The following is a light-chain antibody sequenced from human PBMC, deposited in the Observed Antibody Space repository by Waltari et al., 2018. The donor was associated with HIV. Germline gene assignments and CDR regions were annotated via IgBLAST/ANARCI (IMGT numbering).Light chain of an antibody. V-gene: IGLV2-23*02. Sequence: QSALTQPASVSGSPGQAITISCTGSRRDVGTYDYISWYQQHPGTAPKLIISDVTERPSGISNRFSGSTSGTTASLTISGLQAEDEAEYFCCSFAGSNFVFGSGTKVTVL. CDR2: DVT. CDR1: RRDVGTYDY. J-gene: IGLJ1*01. CDR3: CSFAGSNFV.